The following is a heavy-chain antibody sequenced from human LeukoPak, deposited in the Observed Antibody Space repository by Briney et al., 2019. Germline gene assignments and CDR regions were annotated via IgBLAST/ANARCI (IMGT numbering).Heavy chain of an antibody. V-gene: IGHV4-4*02. J-gene: IGHJ4*02. Sequence: SETLSLTCAVPSGSISSSNWWSWVRQPPGKGLEWIGEIYHSGSTNYNPSLKSRVTISVDKSKNQFSLKLSSVTAADTAVYYCARRYTALVTGYFDYWGQGTLVTVSS. CDR3: ARRYTALVTGYFDY. CDR1: SGSISSSNW. CDR2: IYHSGST. D-gene: IGHD5-18*01.